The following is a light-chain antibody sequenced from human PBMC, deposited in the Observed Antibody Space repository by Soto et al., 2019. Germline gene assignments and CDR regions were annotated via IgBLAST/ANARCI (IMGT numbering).Light chain of an antibody. CDR2: DAS. J-gene: IGKJ1*01. Sequence: EIVLTQSPATLSLSPGERATLSCRASQSVDTYLAWYQQKPGQAPRLLIYDASSRATGIPARFSGSGSGTDFTLTISSLEPEDFAIYYCQQRSDWPVTFGQGTKVEIK. CDR1: QSVDTY. CDR3: QQRSDWPVT. V-gene: IGKV3-11*01.